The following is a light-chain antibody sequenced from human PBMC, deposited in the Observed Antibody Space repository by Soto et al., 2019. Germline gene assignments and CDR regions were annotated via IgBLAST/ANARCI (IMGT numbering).Light chain of an antibody. V-gene: IGKV3-20*01. CDR2: GAS. Sequence: IVLTQSPGTLSVSPGERATLSCLASQSVSSSFVAWYQQKPGQAPRLLIYGASSRAAGIPDRFSGSGSGTDFTLTTSRLEPEDFAVYQCQQYGSSPTFGQGTKVDIK. J-gene: IGKJ1*01. CDR1: QSVSSSF. CDR3: QQYGSSPT.